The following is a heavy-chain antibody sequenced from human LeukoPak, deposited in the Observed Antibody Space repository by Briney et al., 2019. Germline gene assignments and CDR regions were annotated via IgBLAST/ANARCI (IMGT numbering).Heavy chain of an antibody. V-gene: IGHV1-46*01. D-gene: IGHD4-11*01. J-gene: IGHJ6*03. CDR2: INPSGGST. CDR1: GYTFTSYY. CDR3: ARDNYSNYDYYYYYMDV. Sequence: GASVKVSCKASGYTFTSYYMHWVRQAPGQGLEWMGIINPSGGSTSYAQKFQGRVTMTRDTSTSTVYMELSSLRSEDTAVYYCARDNYSNYDYYYYYMDVWGKGTTVTVSS.